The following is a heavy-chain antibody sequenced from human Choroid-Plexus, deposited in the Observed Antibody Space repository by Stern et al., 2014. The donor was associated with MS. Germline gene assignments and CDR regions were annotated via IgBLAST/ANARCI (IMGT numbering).Heavy chain of an antibody. Sequence: VHLVESGGGVAQPGRPLILSCAASGYTFSNFGMHWVRQAPGKGLEGVALISDDGGDTYYADSVKGRFTIFRDNSKNTLYMHMNNLRAEDTAVYYCAKDRQWSTYFFDYWGQGSLVTVSS. CDR2: ISDDGGDT. CDR3: AKDRQWSTYFFDY. D-gene: IGHD2-15*01. J-gene: IGHJ4*02. V-gene: IGHV3-30*18. CDR1: GYTFSNFG.